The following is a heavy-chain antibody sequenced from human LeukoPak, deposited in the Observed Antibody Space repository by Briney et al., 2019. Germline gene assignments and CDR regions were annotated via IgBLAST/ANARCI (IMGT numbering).Heavy chain of an antibody. Sequence: GAPVKVSCKASGYTFIDYYIHWMRQAPGQGLEWMGIINPTGGYTSYAQKFQGRVTLTRDMSTSTVYMDLSSLRSEDTAVYFCARAGSWNPFDVWGQGTMVTVSS. D-gene: IGHD6-13*01. CDR3: ARAGSWNPFDV. CDR2: INPTGGYT. J-gene: IGHJ3*01. CDR1: GYTFIDYY. V-gene: IGHV1-46*01.